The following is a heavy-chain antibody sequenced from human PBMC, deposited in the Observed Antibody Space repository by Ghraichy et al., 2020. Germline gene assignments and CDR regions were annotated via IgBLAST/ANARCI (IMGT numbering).Heavy chain of an antibody. J-gene: IGHJ5*02. Sequence: SQTLSLTCTVSAGYIRSYYWSWIRQPPGKGLEWIAYIFHTGSTNYNPSLKSRVTISVDTSKSQFSLKLTSVTAADTAVYYCARYDSRDWFDPWGQGTLVTVSS. CDR2: IFHTGST. D-gene: IGHD3-22*01. CDR3: ARYDSRDWFDP. CDR1: AGYIRSYY. V-gene: IGHV4-59*01.